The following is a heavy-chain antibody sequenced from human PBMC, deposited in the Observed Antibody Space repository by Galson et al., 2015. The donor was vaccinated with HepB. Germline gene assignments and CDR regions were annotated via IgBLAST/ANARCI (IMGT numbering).Heavy chain of an antibody. Sequence: ETLSLTCTVSGGSISSSSYYWGWIRQPPGKGLEWIGSIYYSGSTYYNPSLKSRVTISVDTSKNQFSLKLSSVTAADTAVYYCARLPRVDYGSGSIGAFDIWGQGTMVTVSS. J-gene: IGHJ3*02. CDR3: ARLPRVDYGSGSIGAFDI. CDR1: GGSISSSSYY. D-gene: IGHD3-10*01. V-gene: IGHV4-39*01. CDR2: IYYSGST.